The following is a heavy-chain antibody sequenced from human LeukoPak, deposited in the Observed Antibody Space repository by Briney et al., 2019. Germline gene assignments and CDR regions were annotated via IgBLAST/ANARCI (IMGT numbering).Heavy chain of an antibody. CDR3: AKTYGSSLYGYYFDY. J-gene: IGHJ4*02. V-gene: IGHV3-23*01. Sequence: GGSLRLSCAASGLTFSTYAMTWVRQAPGKGLEWVSTISGGATNTYYADSVKGRFTISRDNSKDTLYLQMNSLRAEDTAVYYCAKTYGSSLYGYYFDYWGQGTLVTVSS. CDR1: GLTFSTYA. D-gene: IGHD6-6*01. CDR2: ISGGATNT.